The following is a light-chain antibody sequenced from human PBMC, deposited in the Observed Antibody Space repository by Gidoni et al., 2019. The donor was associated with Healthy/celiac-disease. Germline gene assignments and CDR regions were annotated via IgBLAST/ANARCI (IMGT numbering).Light chain of an antibody. CDR1: SGHSSYA. V-gene: IGLV4-69*01. CDR2: LNSDGSH. Sequence: QLVLTQSPSASASLGASAKLTCTLSSGHSSYAIAWHQQQPEKGPRYLMKLNSDGSHSKGDGIPDRFSGSSSGAERYLTISSLQSEDEADYYCQTWGTGVFGGGTKLTVL. J-gene: IGLJ3*02. CDR3: QTWGTGV.